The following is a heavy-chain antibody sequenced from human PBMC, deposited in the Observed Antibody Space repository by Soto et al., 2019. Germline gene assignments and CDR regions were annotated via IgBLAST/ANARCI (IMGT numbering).Heavy chain of an antibody. CDR2: IYYSGST. CDR3: ARVWGYAFDI. CDR1: GGSLSSYY. D-gene: IGHD7-27*01. J-gene: IGHJ3*02. Sequence: SETLSLTCTGSGGSLSSYYWSWIRQPPGKGLEWIGYIYYSGSTNYNPSLKSRVTISVDTSKNQFSLKLSSVTAADTAVYYCARVWGYAFDIWGQGTMVTVSS. V-gene: IGHV4-59*08.